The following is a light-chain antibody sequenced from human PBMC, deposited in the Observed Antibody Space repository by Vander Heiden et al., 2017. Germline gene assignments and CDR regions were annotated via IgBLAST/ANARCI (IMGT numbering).Light chain of an antibody. Sequence: DIQMTQYPYSVSASLGDRVTLTCRASQGIITWLSWYQHKPGKAPNLLIYAASSFQSGVPSRFSGIGSGTVFTLTISSLQPEDFATYYCQHANSFPWTFGQGTKVEIK. CDR2: AAS. V-gene: IGKV1D-12*01. CDR1: QGIITW. J-gene: IGKJ1*01. CDR3: QHANSFPWT.